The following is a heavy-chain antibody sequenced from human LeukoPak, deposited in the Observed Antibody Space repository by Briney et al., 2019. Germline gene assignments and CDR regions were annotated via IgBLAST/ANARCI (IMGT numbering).Heavy chain of an antibody. D-gene: IGHD3-16*02. CDR2: INHSGST. Sequence: PSETLSLTCAVYGGSFSGYYWSWIRQPPGKGLEWIGEINHSGSTNYNPSLKSRVTISVDTSKYQFSLKLSSVTAADTAVYYCARGFYDYVWGSYRYCLHDYGMDVWGQGTTVTVSS. V-gene: IGHV4-34*01. J-gene: IGHJ6*02. CDR1: GGSFSGYY. CDR3: ARGFYDYVWGSYRYCLHDYGMDV.